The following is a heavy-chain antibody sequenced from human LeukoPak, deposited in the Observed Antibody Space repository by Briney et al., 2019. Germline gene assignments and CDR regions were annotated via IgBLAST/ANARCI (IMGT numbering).Heavy chain of an antibody. D-gene: IGHD3-10*01. J-gene: IGHJ4*02. CDR1: SGSIGTYY. CDR3: AKLGSPRAY. CDR2: IYYFEKT. Sequence: SETLSLTCTVSSGSIGTYYWSWIRQPPGKGLEWIGHIYYFEKTDYNPSLESRVTISVDAAKNHFSLKLRSVTPLDTAVYYCAKLGSPRAYWGQGILVTVSS. V-gene: IGHV4-59*08.